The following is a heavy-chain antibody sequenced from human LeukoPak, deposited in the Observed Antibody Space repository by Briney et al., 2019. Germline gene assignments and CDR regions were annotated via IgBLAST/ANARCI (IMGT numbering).Heavy chain of an antibody. CDR1: CGSISRHS. V-gene: IGHV4-59*11. D-gene: IGHD1-26*01. CDR2: IYYSGST. CDR3: ASGATLAYWHLAL. J-gene: IGHJ2*01. Sequence: PSETLSLTCAVSCGSISRHSEGWHWQPPGKGLEWIGYIYYSGSTNYNPSLKSRVTISVDTSKNHFSLKLSSVTAADTAVYYCASGATLAYWHLALWGRGTLVTVSS.